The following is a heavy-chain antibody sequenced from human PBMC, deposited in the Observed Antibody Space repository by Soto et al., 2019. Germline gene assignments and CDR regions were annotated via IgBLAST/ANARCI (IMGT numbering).Heavy chain of an antibody. J-gene: IGHJ4*02. CDR3: ARGASGSPTALRL. V-gene: IGHV3-11*01. CDR2: ISSSGSTI. Sequence: GGSLRLSCAASGFTFSSCAMSWIRQAPGKGLEWVSYISSSGSTISYADFVKGRFTISRDNAKNSLFLQIDSLRAEDSAVYYCARGASGSPTALRLWGRGTLVTVSS. D-gene: IGHD3-10*01. CDR1: GFTFSSCA.